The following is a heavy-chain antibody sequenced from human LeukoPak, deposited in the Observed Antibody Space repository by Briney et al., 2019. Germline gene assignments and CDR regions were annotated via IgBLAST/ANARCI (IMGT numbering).Heavy chain of an antibody. V-gene: IGHV4-59*01. CDR2: IYYSGST. CDR3: ARDGYCSGGSRYYYYGMDV. J-gene: IGHJ6*02. D-gene: IGHD2-15*01. Sequence: SETLSLTCTVSGGSISSYYWSWIRQPPGKGLEWIGYIYYSGSTNYNPSLKSRVTISVDTSNNQFSLKLSSVTAADTAVYYCARDGYCSGGSRYYYYGMDVWGQGTTVTVSS. CDR1: GGSISSYY.